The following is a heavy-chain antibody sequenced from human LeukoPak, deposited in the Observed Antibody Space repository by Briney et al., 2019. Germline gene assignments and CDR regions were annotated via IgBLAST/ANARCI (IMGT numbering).Heavy chain of an antibody. CDR3: AKRTYSSSSGDYFDS. V-gene: IGHV3-23*01. D-gene: IGHD6-6*01. Sequence: PGGSLRLSCAASGFTFSSYAMSWVRQAPGKGLEWVSTISGGGGSTYYADSVKGRFTISRDNSRNTLYLQMNSLRAEDTAVYYCAKRTYSSSSGDYFDSCGEGTLVTASS. CDR2: ISGGGGST. CDR1: GFTFSSYA. J-gene: IGHJ4*02.